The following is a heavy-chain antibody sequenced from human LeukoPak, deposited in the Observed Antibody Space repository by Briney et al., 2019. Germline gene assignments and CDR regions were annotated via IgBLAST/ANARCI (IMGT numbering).Heavy chain of an antibody. J-gene: IGHJ4*02. V-gene: IGHV4-59*12. D-gene: IGHD1-26*01. CDR3: AREWEGADGYFDY. CDR1: GGSISSYY. Sequence: SETLSLTCTVSGGSISSYYWSWIRQPPGKGLEWIGYIYYSGSTNYNPSLKSRVTISVDTSKNQFSLKLSSVTAADTAVYYCAREWEGADGYFDYWGQGTLVTVSS. CDR2: IYYSGST.